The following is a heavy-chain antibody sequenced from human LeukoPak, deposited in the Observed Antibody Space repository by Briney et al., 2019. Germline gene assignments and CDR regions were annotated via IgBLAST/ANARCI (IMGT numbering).Heavy chain of an antibody. CDR2: ISYDGDNK. CDR1: GFTFSSYA. D-gene: IGHD5/OR15-5a*01. Sequence: GGSLRLSCAASGFTFSSYAMHWVRQAPGKGLEWVAVISYDGDNKYYADSVKGRFTISRDNSKNTLYLQMNSLRAEDTAVYYCARTSSSVDFDYWGQGTLVTVSS. J-gene: IGHJ4*02. CDR3: ARTSSSVDFDY. V-gene: IGHV3-30*14.